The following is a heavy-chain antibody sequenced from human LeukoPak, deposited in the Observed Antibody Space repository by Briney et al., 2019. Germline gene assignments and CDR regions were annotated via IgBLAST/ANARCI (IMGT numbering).Heavy chain of an antibody. Sequence: KPSETLSLTCAVYGGSFSGHYWSWIRQPPGKGLEWIGEINHSGSTNYNPSLKSRVTISLDTPKNQFSLKLSSVTAADTAVYYCARVPLDSSGYYSLAFDIWGQGTMVTVSS. D-gene: IGHD3-22*01. CDR3: ARVPLDSSGYYSLAFDI. CDR2: INHSGST. CDR1: GGSFSGHY. V-gene: IGHV4-34*01. J-gene: IGHJ3*02.